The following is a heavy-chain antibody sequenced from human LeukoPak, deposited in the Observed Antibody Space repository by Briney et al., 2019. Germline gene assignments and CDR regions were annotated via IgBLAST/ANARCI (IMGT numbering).Heavy chain of an antibody. J-gene: IGHJ5*02. Sequence: ASVKLSCKASGYTFTSYYVHWVRQAPGQGLEWMGIINPSGGSTSYAQKFQGRVTMTRDTSTSTVYMELGSLRSEDTAVYYCARGSPLGYCSGGSCHNWFDPWGQGTLVTVSS. V-gene: IGHV1-46*01. D-gene: IGHD2-15*01. CDR3: ARGSPLGYCSGGSCHNWFDP. CDR2: INPSGGST. CDR1: GYTFTSYY.